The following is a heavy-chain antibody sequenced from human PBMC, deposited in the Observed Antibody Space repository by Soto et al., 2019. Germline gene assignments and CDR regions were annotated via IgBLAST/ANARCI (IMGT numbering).Heavy chain of an antibody. CDR1: GFTFSSYG. D-gene: IGHD2-2*01. CDR3: AKGDGGQRLTRGDAFEF. V-gene: IGHV3-30*18. Sequence: QVQLVESGGGVVQPGGSLRLSCAASGFTFSSYGMHWVRQAPGKGLEWVTFISFDGSNTDYAESVKGRFTISRDNSENTLYLQMNSVIAEDRAVYYCAKGDGGQRLTRGDAFEFWGQGTMVTVSS. J-gene: IGHJ3*01. CDR2: ISFDGSNT.